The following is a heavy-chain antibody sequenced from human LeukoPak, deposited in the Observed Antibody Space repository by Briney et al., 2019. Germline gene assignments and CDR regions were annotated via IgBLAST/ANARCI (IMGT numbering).Heavy chain of an antibody. V-gene: IGHV3-23*01. CDR1: GLTFSSYA. CDR3: AKLSRYFDWLLNPGY. CDR2: ISGSGGST. Sequence: GGSLRLSCAASGLTFSSYAMSWVRQAPGKGLEWVSAISGSGGSTYYADSVKGRFTISRDNSKNTLYLQMNSLRAEDTAVYYCAKLSRYFDWLLNPGYWGQGTLVTVSS. D-gene: IGHD3-9*01. J-gene: IGHJ4*02.